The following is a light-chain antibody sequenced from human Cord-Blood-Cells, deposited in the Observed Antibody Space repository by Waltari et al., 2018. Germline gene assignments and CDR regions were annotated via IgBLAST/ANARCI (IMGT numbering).Light chain of an antibody. V-gene: IGKV1-39*01. Sequence: DIQMTQSPSSLSASVGDRVTITCRASRSISSYLNWYQQKPGKAPKLLIYAESSLQSGVPSRFSGIGAGTDFTLTISSLQPEDFATYYCQQSYSTPYTFGQGTKLEIK. CDR1: RSISSY. J-gene: IGKJ2*01. CDR2: AES. CDR3: QQSYSTPYT.